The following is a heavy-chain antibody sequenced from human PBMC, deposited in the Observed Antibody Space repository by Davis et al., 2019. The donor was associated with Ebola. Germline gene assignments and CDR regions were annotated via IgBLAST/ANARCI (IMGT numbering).Heavy chain of an antibody. Sequence: GESLKISCAASGITFSSYSMNWVRQAPGKGLECVSSFSSRSYSIYYADSVKGRFTISRDNAKNSLYLQMNSLRAEDTAVYYCARSSIWGQGTLVTVSS. CDR2: FSSRSYSI. J-gene: IGHJ4*02. CDR1: GITFSSYS. D-gene: IGHD2-2*01. CDR3: ARSSI. V-gene: IGHV3-21*01.